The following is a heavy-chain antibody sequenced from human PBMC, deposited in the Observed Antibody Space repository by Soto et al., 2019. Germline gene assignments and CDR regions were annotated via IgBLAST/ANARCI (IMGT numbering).Heavy chain of an antibody. CDR2: IGYDGSNK. V-gene: IGHV3-33*01. CDR1: GFTFSSYG. CDR3: ARVPDSSGWYWAFDI. Sequence: QVQLVESGGGVVQPGRSLRLSCAASGFTFSSYGMHWVRQAPGKGLEWVAVIGYDGSNKFYVDSVKGRFTITRDNSKKTLYMKMNSLRAEDTAVYYCARVPDSSGWYWAFDIWGQGTMVTVSS. J-gene: IGHJ3*02. D-gene: IGHD6-19*01.